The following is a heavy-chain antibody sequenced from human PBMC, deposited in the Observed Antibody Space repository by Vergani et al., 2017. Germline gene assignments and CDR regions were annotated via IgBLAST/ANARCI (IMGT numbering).Heavy chain of an antibody. J-gene: IGHJ5*02. CDR1: GFTFSSYR. V-gene: IGHV3-33*01. Sequence: QVQLVESGGGVVQPGRSLRLSCAASGFTFSSYRMHWVRQAPGKGLEWVAVIWYDGSNKYYADSVKGRFTISRDNSKNTLYLQMKSLRAEDTAVYYCASGSDCSSTSCYTWFDPWGQGTLVTVSS. CDR2: IWYDGSNK. D-gene: IGHD2-2*02. CDR3: ASGSDCSSTSCYTWFDP.